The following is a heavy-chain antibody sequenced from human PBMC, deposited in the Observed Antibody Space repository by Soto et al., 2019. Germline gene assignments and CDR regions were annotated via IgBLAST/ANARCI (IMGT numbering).Heavy chain of an antibody. Sequence: GGSLGLSCAASGVTFSSSAMSGFRQAPGKGLEWVSAISGSGGSTYYADSVKGRFTISRDNSKNTLYLQMNSLRAEDTAVYYSANEVVITPFDAFDIWGQGTMVTVS. CDR1: GVTFSSSA. J-gene: IGHJ3*02. V-gene: IGHV3-23*01. CDR2: ISGSGGST. CDR3: ANEVVITPFDAFDI. D-gene: IGHD3-22*01.